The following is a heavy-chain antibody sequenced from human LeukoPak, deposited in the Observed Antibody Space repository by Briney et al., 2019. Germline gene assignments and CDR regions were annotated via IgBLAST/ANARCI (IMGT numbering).Heavy chain of an antibody. D-gene: IGHD6-13*01. CDR1: GFTFSSYE. CDR3: ARPLWGSWPTFDY. Sequence: GGSLRLSCAASGFTFSSYEMNWVRQAPGKGLEWVSYISSSGSTIYYADSVKGRFTISRDNAKNSLYLQMNSLRDEDTAVYYCARPLWGSWPTFDYWGQETLVTASS. J-gene: IGHJ4*02. CDR2: ISSSGSTI. V-gene: IGHV3-48*03.